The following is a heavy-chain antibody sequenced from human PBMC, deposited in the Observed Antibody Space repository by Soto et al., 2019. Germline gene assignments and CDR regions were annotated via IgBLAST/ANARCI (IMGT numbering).Heavy chain of an antibody. CDR3: ARDRMRSWSGGYCYYGMDV. Sequence: SETLSLTCTVSGGSISSGDYYWSWIRQPPGQGLEWIGYIYYSGSTYYNPSLKSRVTISVDTSKNQFSLKLSSVTAADTAVYYCARDRMRSWSGGYCYYGMDVWGQGSKVT. V-gene: IGHV4-30-4*01. CDR1: GGSISSGDYY. CDR2: IYYSGST. J-gene: IGHJ6*02. D-gene: IGHD3-10*01.